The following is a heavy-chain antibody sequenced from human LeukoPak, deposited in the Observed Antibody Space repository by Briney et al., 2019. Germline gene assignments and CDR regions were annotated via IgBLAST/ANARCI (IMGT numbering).Heavy chain of an antibody. D-gene: IGHD6-13*01. CDR2: IYYSGST. Sequence: SETLSLTCTVSGGSISSYYWSCIRQPPGKGLEWIGYIYYSGSTNYNPSLKSRVTISVDTSKNQFSLKLSSVTAADTAVYYCARAAAAAVNWFDPWGQGTLVTVSS. CDR3: ARAAAAAVNWFDP. V-gene: IGHV4-59*01. J-gene: IGHJ5*02. CDR1: GGSISSYY.